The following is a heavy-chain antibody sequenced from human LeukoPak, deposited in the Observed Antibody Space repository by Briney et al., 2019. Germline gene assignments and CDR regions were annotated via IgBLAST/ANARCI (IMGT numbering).Heavy chain of an antibody. Sequence: SETLSLTCTVSAGSISSYYWSWIRQPPGKGLEWIAYVFYSGSTNYNPSLKSRVTISVDKSKNQFFLKLSSVTAADTAVYYCARHSSSWYDDYWGQGTLVTVSS. V-gene: IGHV4-59*08. CDR1: AGSISSYY. CDR2: VFYSGST. D-gene: IGHD6-13*01. CDR3: ARHSSSWYDDY. J-gene: IGHJ4*02.